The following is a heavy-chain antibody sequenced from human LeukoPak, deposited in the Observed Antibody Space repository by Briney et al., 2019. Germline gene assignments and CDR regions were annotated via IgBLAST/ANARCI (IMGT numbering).Heavy chain of an antibody. CDR3: ARRSSSWDFQH. CDR1: GYRFTAYW. D-gene: IGHD2-2*01. CDR2: ITPGDSAT. Sequence: GESLKTSCKGSGYRFTAYWIGWVRQMPGRGLEWMGIITPGDSATRYSPSCQGQVTISADQSISTAYLQWSSLKASDTAMYYCARRSSSWDFQHWGQGTLVTVSS. V-gene: IGHV5-51*01. J-gene: IGHJ1*01.